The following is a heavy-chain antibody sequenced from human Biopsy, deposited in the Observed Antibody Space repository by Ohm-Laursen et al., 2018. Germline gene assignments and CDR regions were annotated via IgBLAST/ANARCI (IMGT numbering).Heavy chain of an antibody. Sequence: ASVKVSCNAPGGTFSNYGVNWVRQAPGQGLEWLGGNIPILGTGNYAQKFQDRVTVAADTSTSTATMELRSLRSDDTAVYYYATKLTGYFHHWGQGTLVIVSS. D-gene: IGHD3-9*01. V-gene: IGHV1-69*06. J-gene: IGHJ1*01. CDR1: GGTFSNYG. CDR2: NIPILGTG. CDR3: ATKLTGYFHH.